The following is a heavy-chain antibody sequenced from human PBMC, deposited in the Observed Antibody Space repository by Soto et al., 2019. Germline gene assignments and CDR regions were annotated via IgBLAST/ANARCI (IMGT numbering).Heavy chain of an antibody. CDR2: IYPGDSGT. J-gene: IGHJ6*02. Sequence: PGESLKISCKGSGYSFTSYWIGWVRQMPGKGLEWMGIIYPGDSGTRYSPSFQGQVTISADKSISTAYPQWSSLKASDTAMYYCARQISSIAASSPVYYYYYGMDVWGQGTTVTVSS. CDR1: GYSFTSYW. D-gene: IGHD6-6*01. V-gene: IGHV5-51*01. CDR3: ARQISSIAASSPVYYYYYGMDV.